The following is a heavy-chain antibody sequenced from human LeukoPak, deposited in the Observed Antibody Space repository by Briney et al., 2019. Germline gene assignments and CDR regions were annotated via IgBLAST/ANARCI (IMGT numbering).Heavy chain of an antibody. CDR2: INHSGST. J-gene: IGHJ4*02. D-gene: IGHD1-1*01. V-gene: IGHV4-34*01. CDR3: ARANAGGLDY. CDR1: GGSFSGYY. Sequence: SETLSLTCAVYGGSFSGYYWSWIRQPPGKGLEWIGEINHSGSTSYNPSLKSRVTISVDTSKNQFSPKLSSVTAADTAVYYCARANAGGLDYWGQGTLVTVSS.